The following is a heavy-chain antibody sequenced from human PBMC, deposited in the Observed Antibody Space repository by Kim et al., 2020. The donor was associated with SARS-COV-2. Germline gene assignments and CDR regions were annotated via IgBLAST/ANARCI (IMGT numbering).Heavy chain of an antibody. CDR2: IYYSGST. CDR1: GGSISSYY. V-gene: IGHV4-59*01. D-gene: IGHD4-17*01. J-gene: IGHJ2*01. Sequence: SKTLSLTCTVSGGSISSYYWSWIRQPPGKGLEWIGYIYYSGSTNYNPSLKSRVTISVDTSKNQFSLKLSSVTAADTAVYYCAREEMGGDYGPLGSGGEQWYFDLWGRGTLVTVSS. CDR3: AREEMGGDYGPLGSGGEQWYFDL.